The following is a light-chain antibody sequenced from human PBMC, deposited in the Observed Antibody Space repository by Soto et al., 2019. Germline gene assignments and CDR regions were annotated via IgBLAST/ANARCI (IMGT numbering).Light chain of an antibody. V-gene: IGKV3-11*01. CDR2: DAS. Sequence: EIVLTQSPATLSLSPGERATLSCRASQSVSSYLAWYQQKPGQAPRLLIYDASNRATGIPARFSGSGSGTDFTLSISSLEPEDFADYYGQQRSNWPPIFAFGPRTKVDIK. CDR1: QSVSSY. J-gene: IGKJ3*01. CDR3: QQRSNWPPIFA.